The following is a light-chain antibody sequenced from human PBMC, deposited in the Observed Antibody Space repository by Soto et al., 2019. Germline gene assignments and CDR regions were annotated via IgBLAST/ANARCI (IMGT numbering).Light chain of an antibody. CDR3: QQSYSTPFT. J-gene: IGKJ3*01. CDR2: AAS. Sequence: DIQMTQSPSSLSASVGDRVTITCRASQSISSYLNWYQQKPGKAPNLLIYAASSLQTGVPSRFRGSESGTEFTLTISSLQPEDFATYYCQQSYSTPFTFGPGTKVDLK. CDR1: QSISSY. V-gene: IGKV1-39*01.